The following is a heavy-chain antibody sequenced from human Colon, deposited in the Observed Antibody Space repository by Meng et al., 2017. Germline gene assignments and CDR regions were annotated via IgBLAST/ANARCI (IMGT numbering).Heavy chain of an antibody. CDR1: GDSITYDNW. Sequence: QVHLQEAGPGLVKPSGTLSLTCAVSGDSITYDNWWSWLRQPPGKGLEWIGEIHHGRGTNYNPALRSRVTFSLDKSRNQLSPTLTSVTAADTAVYYCARNGFYSLGYWGPGALVTVSS. D-gene: IGHD3-22*01. J-gene: IGHJ4*02. V-gene: IGHV4-4*02. CDR3: ARNGFYSLGY. CDR2: IHHGRGT.